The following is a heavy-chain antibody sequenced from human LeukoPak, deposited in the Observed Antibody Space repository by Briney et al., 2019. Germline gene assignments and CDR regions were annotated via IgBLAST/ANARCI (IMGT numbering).Heavy chain of an antibody. V-gene: IGHV1-2*02. CDR2: INPNKGGT. CDR3: VLGGRGLESQYDWFDP. Sequence: ASVKVSCKASGYMFNNNYMYWVRQAPGQGLEWMGWINPNKGGTTYAQKFQGRVTMTGDTSISTGYMELNRLRSDDTAVYYCVLGGRGLESQYDWFDPWGQGTLVTVSS. CDR1: GYMFNNNY. D-gene: IGHD2-15*01. J-gene: IGHJ5*02.